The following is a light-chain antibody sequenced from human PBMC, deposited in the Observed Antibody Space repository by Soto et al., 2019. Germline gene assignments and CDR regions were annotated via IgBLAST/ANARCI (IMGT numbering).Light chain of an antibody. CDR1: QSISTY. Sequence: QSAAALSSYIKDRVTMTCLESQSISTYLHWYQQKPGTAPKLLIYATSNLQSGVPSRFSGSGSGTDLTLTINSLQAEDFATYYCQHAYFTLWPFGQ. CDR3: QHAYFTLWP. J-gene: IGKJ1*01. CDR2: ATS. V-gene: IGKV1-39*01.